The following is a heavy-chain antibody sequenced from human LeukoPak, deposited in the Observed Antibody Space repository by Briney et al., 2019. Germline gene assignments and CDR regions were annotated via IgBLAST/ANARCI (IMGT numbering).Heavy chain of an antibody. CDR1: GFTVSKYG. Sequence: GGSLRLSCAASGFTVSKYGMTWVRQAPGKGLEWVSYISSSGSTIYYADSVKGRFTISRDNAKNSLYLQMNSLRAEDTAVYYCARDPYYGDYVVWGQGTLVTVSS. J-gene: IGHJ4*02. D-gene: IGHD4-17*01. CDR3: ARDPYYGDYVV. V-gene: IGHV3-48*03. CDR2: ISSSGSTI.